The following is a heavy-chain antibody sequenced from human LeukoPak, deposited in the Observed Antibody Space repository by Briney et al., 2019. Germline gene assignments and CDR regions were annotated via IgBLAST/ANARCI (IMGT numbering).Heavy chain of an antibody. J-gene: IGHJ5*02. D-gene: IGHD6-19*01. Sequence: GGSLRLSCAASGFSFNSYAMNWVRQAPGKGLEWVSAISGSSSTYYADSVKGRFTISRDNSKNTLYLQMNSLRAEDTAVYYCARGPLSVAGTPAGWFDPWGQGTLVTVSS. CDR1: GFSFNSYA. V-gene: IGHV3-23*01. CDR2: ISGSSST. CDR3: ARGPLSVAGTPAGWFDP.